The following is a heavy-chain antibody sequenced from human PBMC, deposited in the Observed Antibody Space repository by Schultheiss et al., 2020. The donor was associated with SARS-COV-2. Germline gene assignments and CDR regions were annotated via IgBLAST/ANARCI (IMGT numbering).Heavy chain of an antibody. Sequence: GGSLRLSCAASGFTFSSYAMSWVRQAPGKGLEWVSVISGSGGSTNYADSVKGRFTISRDNSKNTLYLQMNSLRAEDTAVYYCARSYYYDSSGYYEYYFDYWGQGTLVTVSS. CDR3: ARSYYYDSSGYYEYYFDY. J-gene: IGHJ4*02. CDR1: GFTFSSYA. CDR2: ISGSGGST. V-gene: IGHV3-23*01. D-gene: IGHD3-22*01.